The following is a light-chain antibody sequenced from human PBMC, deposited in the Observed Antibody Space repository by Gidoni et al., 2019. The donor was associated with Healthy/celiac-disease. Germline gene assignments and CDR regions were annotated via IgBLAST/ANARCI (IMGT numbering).Light chain of an antibody. Sequence: DIVLTQSPATLSLSPGERATLSCRASQSVSSYLAWYQQKPGQAPRLLIYDASNRATGIPARFSGSGSGTDFTLTISSLEPEDFAVYYCQQRSNWPPLFTFGPGTKVEIK. V-gene: IGKV3-11*01. CDR1: QSVSSY. J-gene: IGKJ3*01. CDR2: DAS. CDR3: QQRSNWPPLFT.